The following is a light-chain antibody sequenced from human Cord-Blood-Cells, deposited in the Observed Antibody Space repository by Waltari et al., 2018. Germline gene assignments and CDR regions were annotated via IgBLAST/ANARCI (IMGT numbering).Light chain of an antibody. CDR2: WAS. CDR1: QSVLYSSNNKNY. CDR3: QQYYSTPYT. V-gene: IGKV4-1*01. Sequence: DIVMTQYPDSLAVSLGERATINCKSSQSVLYSSNNKNYLAWYQQKPGQPPKLLIYWASTRESGVPDRFSGSGSGTDFTLTISSLQAEDVAVYYCQQYYSTPYTFGQGTKLESK. J-gene: IGKJ2*01.